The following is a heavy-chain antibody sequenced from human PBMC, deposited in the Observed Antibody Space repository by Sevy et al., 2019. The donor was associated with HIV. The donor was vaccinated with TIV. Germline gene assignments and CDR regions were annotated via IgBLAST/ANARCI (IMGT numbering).Heavy chain of an antibody. J-gene: IGHJ5*02. V-gene: IGHV4-30-4*01. Sequence: SETLSLTCTVSGGSISSGDYYWSWLRQPPGKGLEWIGYIYYSGSTYYNPSLKSRVTISVDTSKNQFSLKLSSVTAADTALYYCAGGGPCDPWGQGTLVTVSS. CDR2: IYYSGST. CDR1: GGSISSGDYY. CDR3: AGGGPCDP.